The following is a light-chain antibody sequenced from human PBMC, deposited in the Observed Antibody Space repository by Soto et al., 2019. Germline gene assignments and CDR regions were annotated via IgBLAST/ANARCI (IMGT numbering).Light chain of an antibody. J-gene: IGKJ1*01. CDR2: RSS. CDR3: QLYSSYWT. CDR1: QDLDNW. V-gene: IGKV1-5*03. Sequence: ILMSQSPSSLSASVGDRVTITCRASQDLDNWLAWYQQKPGKAPQLLIYRSSTLKTGVPSRFSGFGSGTEYTLTINGLQPDDFATYSCQLYSSYWTFGQGTTVEI.